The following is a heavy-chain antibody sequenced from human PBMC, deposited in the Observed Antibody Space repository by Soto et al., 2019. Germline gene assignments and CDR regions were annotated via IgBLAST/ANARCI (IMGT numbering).Heavy chain of an antibody. V-gene: IGHV4-59*01. CDR1: GGSIISYY. Sequence: PSETLSLTCTVSGGSIISYYWSWILQPPWKGLEWIGYIYYSGSTNYNPSLKSRVTISVDTSKNQFSLKLSSVTAADTAVYYCARVSGYCSSTICYAYYYYGMDVWGQGTTVTVS. J-gene: IGHJ6*02. CDR2: IYYSGST. D-gene: IGHD2-2*01. CDR3: ARVSGYCSSTICYAYYYYGMDV.